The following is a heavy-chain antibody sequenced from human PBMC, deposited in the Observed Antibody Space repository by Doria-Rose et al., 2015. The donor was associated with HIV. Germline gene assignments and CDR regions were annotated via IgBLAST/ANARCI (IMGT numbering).Heavy chain of an antibody. CDR3: AKAPIIGPKYYFYMDV. CDR2: ISWDSGAK. J-gene: IGHJ6*03. CDR1: GFSFESYA. Sequence: ESGGGLVQPGRSLRLSCVGSGFSFESYAMHWVRLAPGKGLEWVTGISWDSGAKGNADSVEGRFTISRDNAKKSVYLEMRSLRPEDTAFYYCAKAPIIGPKYYFYMDVWGKGTSVTVSS. V-gene: IGHV3-9*01. D-gene: IGHD3-3*01.